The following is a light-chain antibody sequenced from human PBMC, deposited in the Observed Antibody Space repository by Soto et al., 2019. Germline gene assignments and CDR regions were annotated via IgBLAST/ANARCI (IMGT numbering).Light chain of an antibody. Sequence: QSALTQPPSASGSPGQSVTISCTGTSRDVGGYNYVSWYQQHPGKAPQLMIYGVTKRPSGVPDRFSGSKSDNTASLTISGLQAEDEAVYYCSSFAGSHVAFGGGTQLTVL. CDR2: GVT. CDR1: SRDVGGYNY. J-gene: IGLJ2*01. CDR3: SSFAGSHVA. V-gene: IGLV2-8*01.